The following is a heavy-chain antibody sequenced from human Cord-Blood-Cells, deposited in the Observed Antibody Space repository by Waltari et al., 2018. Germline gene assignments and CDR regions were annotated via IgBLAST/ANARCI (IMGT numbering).Heavy chain of an antibody. J-gene: IGHJ4*02. CDR3: ATRGRKDHIVVVPAATYYFDY. CDR1: GYTLTELS. V-gene: IGHV1-24*01. D-gene: IGHD2-2*01. Sequence: QVQLVQSGAEVKKPGASVKVSCKVSGYTLTELSMHWVRQAPGKGLEWMGGFDPEDGETIYAQKFQGRVTMTEDTSTDTAYRELSSLRSEDTAVYYCATRGRKDHIVVVPAATYYFDYWGQGTLVTVSS. CDR2: FDPEDGET.